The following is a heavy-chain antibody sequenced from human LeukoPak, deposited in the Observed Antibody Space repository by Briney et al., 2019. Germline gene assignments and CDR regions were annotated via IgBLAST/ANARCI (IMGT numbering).Heavy chain of an antibody. CDR2: VSYDGSNK. CDR1: GFTFSSYG. V-gene: IGHV3-30*03. J-gene: IGHJ3*02. Sequence: GGSLRLSCAASGFTFSSYGIHWVRQAPGKGLEWVGVVSYDGSNKYYTDSVKGRFTISRDNSKNTLYLQMNSLRAEDTAVYYCAAHQSAFDIWGQGTMVTVSS. CDR3: AAHQSAFDI.